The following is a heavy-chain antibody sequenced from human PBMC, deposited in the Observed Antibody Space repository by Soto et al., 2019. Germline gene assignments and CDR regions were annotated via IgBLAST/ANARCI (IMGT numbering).Heavy chain of an antibody. CDR2: ISSSGSTI. D-gene: IGHD2-15*01. J-gene: IGHJ6*02. CDR3: ANLAATPSPSYYYYYGMDV. CDR1: GFTFSDYY. V-gene: IGHV3-11*01. Sequence: PGGSLRLSCAASGFTFSDYYMSWIRQAPGNGLEWVSYISSSGSTIYYADSVKGRFTISRDNAKNSLYLQMNSLRAEDTAVYYCANLAATPSPSYYYYYGMDVWGQGTTVTVSS.